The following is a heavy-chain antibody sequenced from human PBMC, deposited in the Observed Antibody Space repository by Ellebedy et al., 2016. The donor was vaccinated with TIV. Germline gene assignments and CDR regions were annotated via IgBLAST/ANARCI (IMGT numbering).Heavy chain of an antibody. V-gene: IGHV4-59*01. CDR1: GGSISSYY. CDR3: ARARGVIAAAGDY. D-gene: IGHD6-13*01. J-gene: IGHJ4*02. Sequence: MPSETLSLTCTVSGGSISSYYWSRIRQPPGKGLEWIGYIYYSGSTNYNPSLKSRVTISVDTSKNQFSLKLSSVTAADTAVYYCARARGVIAAAGDYWGQGTLVTVSS. CDR2: IYYSGST.